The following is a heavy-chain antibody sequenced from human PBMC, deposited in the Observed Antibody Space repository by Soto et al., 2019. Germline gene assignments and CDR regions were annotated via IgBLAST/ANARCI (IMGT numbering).Heavy chain of an antibody. D-gene: IGHD6-13*01. Sequence: QLQLQESCSGLVKPSQTLSLTCAVSGGSISSGGYSWSWIRQPPGKGLEWIGYIYHSGSTYYNPSLKSRVTISVDRSKNQFSLKLSSVTAADTAVYYCARGLNTAAALDYWGQGTLVTVSS. V-gene: IGHV4-30-2*01. J-gene: IGHJ4*02. CDR2: IYHSGST. CDR1: GGSISSGGYS. CDR3: ARGLNTAAALDY.